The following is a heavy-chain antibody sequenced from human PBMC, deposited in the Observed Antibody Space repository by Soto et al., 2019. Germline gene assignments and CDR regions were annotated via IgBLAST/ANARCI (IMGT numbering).Heavy chain of an antibody. J-gene: IGHJ5*02. CDR2: ISGSGGST. D-gene: IGHD2-21*01. CDR1: GFTFSSYA. CDR3: AKGREFCYSFGFCWFDP. V-gene: IGHV3-23*01. Sequence: GGSLRLSCAASGFTFSSYAMSWVRQAPGKGLEWVSAISGSGGSTYYADSVKGRFSISRDNSKNTLYLQMNSLRAEDTAVYYRAKGREFCYSFGFCWFDPWGQGTLVTVSS.